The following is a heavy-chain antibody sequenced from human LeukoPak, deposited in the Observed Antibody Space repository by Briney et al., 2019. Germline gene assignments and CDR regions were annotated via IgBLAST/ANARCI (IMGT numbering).Heavy chain of an antibody. J-gene: IGHJ3*02. D-gene: IGHD1-26*01. CDR2: IAERGIAF. Sequence: GGSLRLSCAASGFTFSSYSMSWVCPAPGKGVEWVSHIAERGIAFFYADSVRGRLTFSRENTKTSLYLQRNSPRAEHTAVYYCARRASYSGSYSAFDIWGQGTLVTVSS. CDR1: GFTFSSYS. V-gene: IGHV3-48*04. CDR3: ARRASYSGSYSAFDI.